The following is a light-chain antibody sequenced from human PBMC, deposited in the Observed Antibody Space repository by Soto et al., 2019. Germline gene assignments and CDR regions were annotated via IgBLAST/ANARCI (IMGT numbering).Light chain of an antibody. CDR1: QSVSNTY. J-gene: IGKJ1*01. CDR2: GAS. CDR3: HQYGTSPQT. V-gene: IGKV3-20*01. Sequence: EIVLTQSPGTLSLSPGERATLSCRASQSVSNTYLAWYQQKPGQAPRLLIYGASSRATGIPDRFSGSGSGTDFTLTISRLEPEDFAVYFCHQYGTSPQTFGPGTKVEF.